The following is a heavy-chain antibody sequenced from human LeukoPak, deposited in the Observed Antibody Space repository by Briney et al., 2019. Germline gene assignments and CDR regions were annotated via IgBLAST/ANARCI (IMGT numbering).Heavy chain of an antibody. CDR3: ARAVGATDLYDY. D-gene: IGHD1-26*01. Sequence: ASVKVSCKASGYTFTGYYMHWVRQAPGQGLEWMGIINPSGGSTSYAQKFQGRVTMTRDTSTSTVYMELSSLRSEDTAVYYCARAVGATDLYDYWGQGTLVTVSS. CDR2: INPSGGST. CDR1: GYTFTGYY. J-gene: IGHJ4*02. V-gene: IGHV1-46*01.